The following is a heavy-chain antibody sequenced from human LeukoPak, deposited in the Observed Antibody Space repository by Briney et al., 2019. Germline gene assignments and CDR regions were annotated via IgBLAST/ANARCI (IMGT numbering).Heavy chain of an antibody. CDR3: ARDKTYCSSTSCYPSFDY. J-gene: IGHJ4*02. V-gene: IGHV1-69*13. D-gene: IGHD2-2*01. Sequence: GASVKVSCKASGGTFTKYISWVRQAPGQGLEWMGGIIPIFGTANYAQKFQGRVTITADESTSTAYMELSSLRSEDTAVYYCARDKTYCSSTSCYPSFDYWGQGTLVTVSS. CDR1: GGTFTKY. CDR2: IIPIFGTA.